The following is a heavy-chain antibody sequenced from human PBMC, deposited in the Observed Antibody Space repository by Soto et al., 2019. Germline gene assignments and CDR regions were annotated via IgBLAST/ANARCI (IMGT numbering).Heavy chain of an antibody. Sequence: QVTLKESGPVLVKPTETLTLTCTVSGFSLSNARMGVSWISQPPGKALEWLAHIFSNDEKSYSTSLKSRLTISKDTSKSQVVLTMTNMDPVDTATYYCARGDGLQADPFDIWGQGTMVTVSS. J-gene: IGHJ3*02. D-gene: IGHD2-21*01. CDR1: GFSLSNARMG. V-gene: IGHV2-26*01. CDR3: ARGDGLQADPFDI. CDR2: IFSNDEK.